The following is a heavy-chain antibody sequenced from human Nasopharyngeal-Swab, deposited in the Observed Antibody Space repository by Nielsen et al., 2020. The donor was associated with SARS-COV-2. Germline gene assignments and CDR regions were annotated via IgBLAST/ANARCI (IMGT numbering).Heavy chain of an antibody. Sequence: LKISCAASGFTFSSYAMHWVRQAPGKGLEWVAVISYDGSKKYYADSVKGRFTISRDNSKNTLYLQMNSLRAEDTAVYYCARDQGSSWYTYSYYYGMDVWGQGTTVPVSS. J-gene: IGHJ6*02. CDR1: GFTFSSYA. CDR2: ISYDGSKK. D-gene: IGHD6-13*01. CDR3: ARDQGSSWYTYSYYYGMDV. V-gene: IGHV3-30-3*01.